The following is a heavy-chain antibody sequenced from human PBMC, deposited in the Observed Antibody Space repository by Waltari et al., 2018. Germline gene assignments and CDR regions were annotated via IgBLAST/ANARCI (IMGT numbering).Heavy chain of an antibody. CDR2: SDPEDGET. Sequence: VKLVQAGAEVKKPGASVKVYGKVSGYTLTELSMHWVRQAPGKGLEWMGGSDPEDGETIYAKKFQGRVTMTEDTSTDTAYMELSSLRSEDTAVYYCAISGWELRLNAFDIWGQGTMVTVSS. CDR1: GYTLTELS. CDR3: AISGWELRLNAFDI. V-gene: IGHV1-24*01. J-gene: IGHJ3*02. D-gene: IGHD1-26*01.